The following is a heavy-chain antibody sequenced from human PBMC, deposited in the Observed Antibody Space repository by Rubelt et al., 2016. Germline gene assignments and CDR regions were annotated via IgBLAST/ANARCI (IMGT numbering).Heavy chain of an antibody. D-gene: IGHD3-3*01. CDR3: ARVPRLRFLEWLRGYYFDY. J-gene: IGHJ4*02. CDR1: RYTFTSYE. V-gene: IGHV1-8*01. CDR2: MNPNSGNT. Sequence: QVQLVQSGAEVKKPGASVKVSCKASRYTFTSYEINWVRQATGQGLEWVGWMNPNSGNTGYAQKFQGRGTMTRNTSTSTAYMELSGLRSEDTAVYYCARVPRLRFLEWLRGYYFDYWGQGTLVTVSS.